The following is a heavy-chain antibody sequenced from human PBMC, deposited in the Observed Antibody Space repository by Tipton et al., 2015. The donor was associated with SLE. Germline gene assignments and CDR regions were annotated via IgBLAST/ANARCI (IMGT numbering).Heavy chain of an antibody. CDR3: AREGTKGVAFDI. D-gene: IGHD2-8*01. Sequence: LRLSCTVSGGSISSSNYYWGWIRQPPGKGLEWIGTIYYSGNTYYNPSLKSRVTISVDTSKNQFSLKLNSVTAADTAVYYCAREGTKGVAFDIWGQGTMVTVSS. J-gene: IGHJ3*02. CDR2: IYYSGNT. CDR1: GGSISSSNYY. V-gene: IGHV4-39*02.